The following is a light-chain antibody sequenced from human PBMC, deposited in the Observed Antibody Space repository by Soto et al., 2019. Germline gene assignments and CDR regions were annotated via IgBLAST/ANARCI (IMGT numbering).Light chain of an antibody. CDR3: MQGLTTPLT. CDR1: QSLLSSNGNNY. Sequence: DIVLTQSPLSLPVTPGEPASISCRSSQSLLSSNGNNYLDWYLQKPGQSPQVLIYLGSNRASGVPDRFSGSGSGTDFTLKISRVEAEDVGVYYCMQGLTTPLTFGGGTKAEIK. J-gene: IGKJ4*01. V-gene: IGKV2-28*01. CDR2: LGS.